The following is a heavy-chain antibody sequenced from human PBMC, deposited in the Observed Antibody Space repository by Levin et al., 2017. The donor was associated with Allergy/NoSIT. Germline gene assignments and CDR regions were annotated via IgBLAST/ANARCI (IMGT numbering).Heavy chain of an antibody. CDR2: IHYSGST. Sequence: PSETLSLTCTVSGGSIGTYQWIWIRQPPGKGLEWIGDIHYSGSTNYNPSLKSRVSISLDTARNQFSLKLSSVPAADTAVYFCARGYDAVAYYYPWFDPWGQGTLVAVSS. D-gene: IGHD3-22*01. CDR1: GGSIGTYQ. V-gene: IGHV4-59*01. J-gene: IGHJ5*02. CDR3: ARGYDAVAYYYPWFDP.